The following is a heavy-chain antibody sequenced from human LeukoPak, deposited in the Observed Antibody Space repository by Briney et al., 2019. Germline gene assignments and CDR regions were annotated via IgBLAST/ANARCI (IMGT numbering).Heavy chain of an antibody. D-gene: IGHD3-10*01. J-gene: IGHJ5*02. CDR2: IYASGST. Sequence: SETLSLTCTVSGGSISSGGYYWSWIRQPAGKGLEWIGRIYASGSTNYNPSLKSRITISIDRSKNQFSLKLSSVTAADTAVYYCARAGRLWFENNWFDPWGQGTPVPVS. CDR1: GGSISSGGYY. V-gene: IGHV4-61*02. CDR3: ARAGRLWFENNWFDP.